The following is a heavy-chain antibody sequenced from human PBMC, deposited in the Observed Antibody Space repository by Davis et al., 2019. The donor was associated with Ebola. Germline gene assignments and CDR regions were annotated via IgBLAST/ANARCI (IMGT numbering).Heavy chain of an antibody. CDR2: INHSGST. CDR3: ARVYYDSSGYYFGWFDP. J-gene: IGHJ5*02. Sequence: SETLSLTCTVSGGSISSYYWSWIRQPPGKGLEWIGEINHSGSTNYNPSLKSRVTISVDKSKNQFSLKLSSVTAADTAVYYCARVYYDSSGYYFGWFDPWGQGTLVTVSS. V-gene: IGHV4-34*01. CDR1: GGSISSYY. D-gene: IGHD3-22*01.